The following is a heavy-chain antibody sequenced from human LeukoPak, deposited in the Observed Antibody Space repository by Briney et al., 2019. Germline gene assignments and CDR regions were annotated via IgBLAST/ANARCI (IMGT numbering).Heavy chain of an antibody. D-gene: IGHD3-3*01. Sequence: GGSLRLSCAASGFTFSSYAMSWVRQAPGKGLGWVSAISGSGGSTCYADSVKGRFTISRDNSKNTLYLQMNSLRAEDTAVYYCAKEGVLRFLEWLSTYYFDYWGQGTLVTVSS. CDR1: GFTFSSYA. CDR2: ISGSGGST. V-gene: IGHV3-23*01. CDR3: AKEGVLRFLEWLSTYYFDY. J-gene: IGHJ4*02.